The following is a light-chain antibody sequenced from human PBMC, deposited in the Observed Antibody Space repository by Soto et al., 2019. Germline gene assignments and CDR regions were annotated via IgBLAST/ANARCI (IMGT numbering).Light chain of an antibody. CDR3: QQYYTYPT. J-gene: IGKJ4*01. CDR1: QDIRAY. V-gene: IGKV1-16*02. CDR2: DAS. Sequence: DIQMTQSPSSLSASVGDRVTLTCRASQDIRAYLAWFRQKPGTAPESLIYDASTLQGGVPSKFSGAGSGTDFTLTISSLQPEDFATYYCQQYYTYPTFGGGTTVEIK.